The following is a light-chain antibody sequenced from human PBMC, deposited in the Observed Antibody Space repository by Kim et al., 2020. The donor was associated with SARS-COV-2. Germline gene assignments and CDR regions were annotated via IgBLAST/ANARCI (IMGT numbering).Light chain of an antibody. CDR1: SLRSYY. CDR3: NSRDSSGNHV. CDR2: GKN. V-gene: IGLV3-19*01. J-gene: IGLJ2*01. Sequence: VALGQTARITCQGDSLRSYYASWYQQKPGQAPVLVIYGKNNRPSGIPDRFSGSSSGNTASLTITEAQAEDEADYYCNSRDSSGNHVFGGGTQLTVL.